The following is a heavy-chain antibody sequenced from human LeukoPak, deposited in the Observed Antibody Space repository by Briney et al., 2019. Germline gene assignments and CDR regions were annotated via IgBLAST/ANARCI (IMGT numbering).Heavy chain of an antibody. Sequence: ASVKVSCKASGYTFNTYGIIWVRQAPGQGLEWMGWIGAYNGDTTFAQKLQGRVTLTTDASTSTAYMELRSLRSDDTAVYYCARESTGGSLEIDYWGQGTLVTVSS. V-gene: IGHV1-18*01. CDR1: GYTFNTYG. J-gene: IGHJ4*02. CDR2: IGAYNGDT. CDR3: ARESTGGSLEIDY. D-gene: IGHD2-8*02.